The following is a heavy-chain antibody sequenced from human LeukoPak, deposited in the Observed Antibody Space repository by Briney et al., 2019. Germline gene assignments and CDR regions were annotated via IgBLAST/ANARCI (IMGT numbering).Heavy chain of an antibody. CDR2: INHSGST. V-gene: IGHV4-34*01. CDR1: GGSFSGYY. D-gene: IGHD3-3*01. Sequence: SETLSLTCAVYGGSFSGYYWSWIRQPPGKGLEWIGEINHSGSTNYNPSLKSRVTISVDTSKNQFSLKLSSVTAADTAVYYCARGGYDFWSGYRRNWFDPWGQGTLVTVSS. CDR3: ARGGYDFWSGYRRNWFDP. J-gene: IGHJ5*02.